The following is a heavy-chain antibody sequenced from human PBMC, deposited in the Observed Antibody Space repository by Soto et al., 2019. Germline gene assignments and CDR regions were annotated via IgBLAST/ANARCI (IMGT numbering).Heavy chain of an antibody. Sequence: GGSLRLSCAASGFTFSDSWMNWVRQAPGKGLEWVASTVPDGSEKYYADSVKGRFTISRDNTKTSLYLQMTSLRVADTAIYYCARDRGFSCFELWGQGTLVTVFS. CDR1: GFTFSDSW. V-gene: IGHV3-7*01. D-gene: IGHD3-10*01. J-gene: IGHJ5*02. CDR2: TVPDGSEK. CDR3: ARDRGFSCFEL.